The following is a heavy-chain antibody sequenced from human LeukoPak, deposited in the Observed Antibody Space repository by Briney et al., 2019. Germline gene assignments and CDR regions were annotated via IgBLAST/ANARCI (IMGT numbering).Heavy chain of an antibody. CDR2: INHSGST. V-gene: IGHV4-34*01. J-gene: IGHJ4*02. CDR1: GGSFSGYY. Sequence: PSETLSLTCAVYGGSFSGYYWSWIRQPPGKGLEWIGEINHSGSTNYNPSLKSRVTISVDTSKNQFSLKLSSVTAADTAVYYCARRRKREQWLVLEGYFDYWGQGTLVTVSS. CDR3: ARRRKREQWLVLEGYFDY. D-gene: IGHD6-19*01.